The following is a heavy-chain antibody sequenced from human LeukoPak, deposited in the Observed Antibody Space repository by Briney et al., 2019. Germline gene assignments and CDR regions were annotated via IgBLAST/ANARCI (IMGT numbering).Heavy chain of an antibody. CDR2: INPNSGGT. D-gene: IGHD2-15*01. J-gene: IGHJ3*02. CDR1: GYTLPSYY. Sequence: ASVKVSCNASGYTLPSYYMHWVRQAPGQGLEWMGWINPNSGGTNYAQKFQGRVTMTRDTSISTAYMELSRLRSDDTAVYYCARATWSKYAFDIWGQGTMVTVSS. CDR3: ARATWSKYAFDI. V-gene: IGHV1-2*02.